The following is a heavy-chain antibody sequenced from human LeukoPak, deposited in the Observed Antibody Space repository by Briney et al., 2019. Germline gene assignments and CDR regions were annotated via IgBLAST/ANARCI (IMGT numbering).Heavy chain of an antibody. V-gene: IGHV4-31*03. CDR2: IYYSGTT. CDR3: ARSQSGYNYGYHFDS. Sequence: PSETLSLTCTVSGCSISNGGYYWNWIRQHPGKGLECIGYIYYSGTTYYNPSLKSRVIISVDTSTKQFSLKLSSENAAVVALYYCARSQSGYNYGYHFDSWGQGTLVTVSS. J-gene: IGHJ4*02. CDR1: GCSISNGGYY. D-gene: IGHD5-18*01.